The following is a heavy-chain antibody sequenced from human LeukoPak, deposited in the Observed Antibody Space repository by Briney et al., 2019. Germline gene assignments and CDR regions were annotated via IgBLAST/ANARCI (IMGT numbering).Heavy chain of an antibody. J-gene: IGHJ4*02. D-gene: IGHD1-26*01. V-gene: IGHV1-8*01. CDR3: ARGSYYCDY. Sequence: GASVKVSCKASGYTFTSFDIIWVRQATGQGLEWMGWMNPNSGNTGYAQKFQGRVTVTRNTSISTAYMELSSLTSEDTAVYYCARGSYYCDYWGQGTLVTVSS. CDR2: MNPNSGNT. CDR1: GYTFTSFD.